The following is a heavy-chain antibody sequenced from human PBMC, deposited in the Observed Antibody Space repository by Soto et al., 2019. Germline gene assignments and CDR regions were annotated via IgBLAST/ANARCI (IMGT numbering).Heavy chain of an antibody. V-gene: IGHV4-59*01. CDR2: ISYSGNT. D-gene: IGHD3-10*01. Sequence: ETLSLTCTVSGGSISNFYWSWIRQPPGKGLEWIGYISYSGNTNYNPSLKSRVSISVDTSKNQLSLNLTSVTTADTAVYYCARAPMVLSRSYFDSWGQGTPDTVSS. CDR1: GGSISNFY. J-gene: IGHJ4*02. CDR3: ARAPMVLSRSYFDS.